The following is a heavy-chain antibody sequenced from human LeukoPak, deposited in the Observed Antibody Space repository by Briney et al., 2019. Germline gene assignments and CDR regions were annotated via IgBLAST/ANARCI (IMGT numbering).Heavy chain of an antibody. CDR3: AISRSRVVTAILNY. J-gene: IGHJ4*02. CDR2: MNPNSGNT. CDR1: GYTFTSYD. V-gene: IGHV1-8*01. Sequence: ASVKVSCKASGYTFTSYDINWVRQATGQGLEWMGWMNPNSGNTGYAQKFQGRVTMTRNTSISTAYMELSSLRSEGTAVYYCAISRSRVVTAILNYWGQGTLVTVSS. D-gene: IGHD2-21*02.